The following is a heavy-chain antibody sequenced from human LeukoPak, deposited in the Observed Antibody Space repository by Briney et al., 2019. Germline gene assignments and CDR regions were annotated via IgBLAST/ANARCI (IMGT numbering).Heavy chain of an antibody. D-gene: IGHD3-3*01. J-gene: IGHJ5*02. CDR1: GGSISSYY. CDR2: IYTSGST. Sequence: SETLSLTCTVSGGSISSYYWSWIRQPAGKGLEWIGRIYTSGSTNYNPSLKSRVTISVDTSKNQFSLKLSSVTAADTAVYYCARLRQYYDFWSGPNWFDPWGQGTLVTVSS. V-gene: IGHV4-4*07. CDR3: ARLRQYYDFWSGPNWFDP.